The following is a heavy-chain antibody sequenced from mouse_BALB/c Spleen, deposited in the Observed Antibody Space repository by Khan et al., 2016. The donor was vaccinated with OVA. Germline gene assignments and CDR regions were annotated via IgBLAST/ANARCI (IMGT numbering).Heavy chain of an antibody. D-gene: IGHD2-3*01. CDR2: IDPENGNT. J-gene: IGHJ3*01. CDR1: GFNIKDYY. CDR3: TRDGSSPWFAY. V-gene: IGHV14-1*02. Sequence: VQLKESGAELVRPGALVKLSCKASGFNIKDYYMHWVKQRPEQGLVWIGRIDPENGNTIYDPKFQGKASITSDTSSNTAYLQLSSLTSEDTAFDYCTRDGSSPWFAYWGQGTLVTVSA.